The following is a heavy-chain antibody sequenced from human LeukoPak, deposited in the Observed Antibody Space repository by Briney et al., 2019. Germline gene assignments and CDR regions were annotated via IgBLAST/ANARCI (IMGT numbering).Heavy chain of an antibody. V-gene: IGHV3-9*01. CDR1: GFTFDDYA. CDR2: ISWNSGSI. J-gene: IGHJ4*02. D-gene: IGHD5-18*01. CDR3: AKGRGYSYGGFDY. Sequence: GGSLRLSCAASGFTFDDYAMHWVRQAPGKGLEGVSGISWNSGSIGYADSVKGRFTISRDNAKNSLYLQMNSLRAEDTALSYCAKGRGYSYGGFDYWGQGTLVTVSS.